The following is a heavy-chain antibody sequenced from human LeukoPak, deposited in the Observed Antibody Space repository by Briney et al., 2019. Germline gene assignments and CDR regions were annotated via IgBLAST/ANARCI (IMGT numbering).Heavy chain of an antibody. D-gene: IGHD3-10*01. Sequence: ASMKVSCMAPGYTLTGYYIHWIRQAPGQGLEWMGWISPQNGGTNFALKFQGRVTMSMDTSLNTAYMELSRLTPDDTAVFYCARGRLQEGDNLCFGELQLDYWGHGTLVTVSS. CDR1: GYTLTGYY. J-gene: IGHJ4*01. V-gene: IGHV1-2*02. CDR3: ARGRLQEGDNLCFGELQLDY. CDR2: ISPQNGGT.